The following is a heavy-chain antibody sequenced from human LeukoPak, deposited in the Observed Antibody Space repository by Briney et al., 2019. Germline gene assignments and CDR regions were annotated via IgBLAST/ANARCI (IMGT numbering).Heavy chain of an antibody. J-gene: IGHJ6*03. CDR1: GFTFTAYG. CDR2: INPNSGGT. CDR3: ARDAVRHDFSPHYYYYYMDV. V-gene: IGHV1-2*06. D-gene: IGHD3-3*01. Sequence: ASVKVSCKTSGFTFTAYGFSWVRQAPGQGLEWMGRINPNSGGTNYAQKFQGRVTMTRDTSISTAYMELSRLRSDDTAVYYCARDAVRHDFSPHYYYYYMDVWGKGTTVTVSS.